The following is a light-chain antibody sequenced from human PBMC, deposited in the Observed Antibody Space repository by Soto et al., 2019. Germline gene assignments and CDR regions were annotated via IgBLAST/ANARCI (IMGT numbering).Light chain of an antibody. J-gene: IGLJ1*01. CDR3: SSYVGDSAYA. Sequence: QSVLTQPASMSGSPGQSITISCSGTTYGFETYNQVSWYQQHPGKAPKIFIYEGSKRPSGVSNRFSRSKSGNTASLTISGLQAEDEADYFCSSYVGDSAYAFGTGTKVTVL. CDR2: EGS. V-gene: IGLV2-23*01. CDR1: TYGFETYNQ.